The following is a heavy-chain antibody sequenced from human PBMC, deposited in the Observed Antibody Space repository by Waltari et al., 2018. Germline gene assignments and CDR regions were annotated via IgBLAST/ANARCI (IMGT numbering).Heavy chain of an antibody. J-gene: IGHJ6*02. CDR3: AKEATYCTSASCFEDYFNHGMDV. CDR1: GFTFSSYA. D-gene: IGHD2-2*01. V-gene: IGHV3-23*01. Sequence: EAQLLESGGGLVQPGGSLRLSCAASGFTFSSYAMNWVRQIPRKGLEWVSGISGTGTMTYYADSVKGRFTVSRDLSTNAVSLQLSGLRPEDTAVYYCAKEATYCTSASCFEDYFNHGMDVWGQGTTVTVS. CDR2: ISGTGTMT.